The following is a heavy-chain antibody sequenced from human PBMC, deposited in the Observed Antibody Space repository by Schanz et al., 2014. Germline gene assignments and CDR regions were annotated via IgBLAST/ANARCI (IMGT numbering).Heavy chain of an antibody. CDR1: GLTFTSAW. J-gene: IGHJ3*02. D-gene: IGHD3-10*01. V-gene: IGHV3-15*01. CDR2: IKGKTDGGTA. Sequence: EVQLVESGGGLVKPGGSLRLSCATSGLTFTSAWMSWVRQAPGKGLEWVGRIKGKTDGGTADYAAPMKGSFTISRDESKNTLFLQMNSLETEDAAVYYCAKGRFGELSAFDIWGQGTMVTVSS. CDR3: AKGRFGELSAFDI.